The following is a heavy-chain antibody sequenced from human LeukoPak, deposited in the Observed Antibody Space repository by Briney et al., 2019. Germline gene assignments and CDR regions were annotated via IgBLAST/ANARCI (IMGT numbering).Heavy chain of an antibody. CDR3: ARDLSHRYYHSTGYAFDY. CDR1: GYIFTSYS. D-gene: IGHD3-22*01. Sequence: ASVKVSCKASGYIFTSYSMHWVRRAHGQGLEWMGIINPGGGTTNYAQKFQGRVTMTRDTSTGTVYMDLSSLRSEDTAVYYCARDLSHRYYHSTGYAFDYWGQGTLVTVSS. J-gene: IGHJ4*02. V-gene: IGHV1-46*01. CDR2: INPGGGTT.